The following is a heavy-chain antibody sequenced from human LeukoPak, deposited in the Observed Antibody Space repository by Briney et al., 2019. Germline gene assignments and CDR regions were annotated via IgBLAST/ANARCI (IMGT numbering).Heavy chain of an antibody. CDR3: ARLRYSSGPLGF. CDR1: GFTVSSNY. V-gene: IGHV3-66*01. D-gene: IGHD6-19*01. J-gene: IGHJ4*02. Sequence: GRSLRLSCAASGFTVSSNYMTWVRQAPGKGLEWVSSLNSGGNTYYADSVKDRFTISRDNSQNTVYLQMSSLRAEDTAVYYCARLRYSSGPLGFWGQGTLVTVSS. CDR2: LNSGGNT.